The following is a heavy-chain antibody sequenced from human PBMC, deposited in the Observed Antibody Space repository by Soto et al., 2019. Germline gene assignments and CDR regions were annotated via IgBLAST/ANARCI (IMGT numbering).Heavy chain of an antibody. V-gene: IGHV3-11*01. CDR3: ARDLHRVVGATAGY. CDR1: GFTFNDYY. Sequence: KPGGSLSLSCAASGFTFNDYYMSWIRQAPGKGLEWVSYISGSGDTIYYADSVKGRFTVSRDNARKSLYLQMNSLKAEDTAVYYCARDLHRVVGATAGYWGQGTLVTVSS. CDR2: ISGSGDTI. J-gene: IGHJ4*02. D-gene: IGHD1-26*01.